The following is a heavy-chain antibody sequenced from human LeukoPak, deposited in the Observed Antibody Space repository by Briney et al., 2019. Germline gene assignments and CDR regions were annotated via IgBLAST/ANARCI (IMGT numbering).Heavy chain of an antibody. V-gene: IGHV1-2*02. Sequence: ASVKVSCKASGYTFSGFYIHWVRQAPGQGLEWMGWINPNSGVTNYAQKLQGRVTITRDTSIDTAYMELSSLRSEDTAVYYCARDFGSNYYYYMDVWGKGTTVTVSS. J-gene: IGHJ6*03. D-gene: IGHD3-10*01. CDR2: INPNSGVT. CDR3: ARDFGSNYYYYMDV. CDR1: GYTFSGFY.